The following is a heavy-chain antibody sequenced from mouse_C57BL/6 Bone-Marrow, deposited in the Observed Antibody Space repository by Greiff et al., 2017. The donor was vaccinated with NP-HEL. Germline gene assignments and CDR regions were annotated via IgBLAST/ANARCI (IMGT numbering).Heavy chain of an antibody. J-gene: IGHJ4*01. D-gene: IGHD1-1*01. V-gene: IGHV1-55*01. CDR1: GYTFTSYW. CDR2: IYPGSGST. CDR3: ARFHYYYGPMDY. Sequence: QVQLKESGAELVKPGASVKMSCKASGYTFTSYWITWVKQRPGQGLEWIGDIYPGSGSTNYNEKFKSKATLTVDTSSSTAYMQLSSLTSEDSAVYYCARFHYYYGPMDYWGQGTSVTVSS.